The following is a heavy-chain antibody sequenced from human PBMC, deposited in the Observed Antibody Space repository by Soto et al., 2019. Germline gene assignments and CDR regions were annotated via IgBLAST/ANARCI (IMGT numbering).Heavy chain of an antibody. CDR3: ARGLILTGNLDY. D-gene: IGHD3-9*01. CDR1: GGSISSYY. V-gene: IGHV4-59*01. CDR2: IYYSGST. Sequence: SSETLSLTCTVSGGSISSYYWSWIRQPPGKGLEWIGYIYYSGSTNYNPSLKSRVTISVDTSKNQFSLKLSSVTAADTAVYYCARGLILTGNLDYWGQGTLVTVSS. J-gene: IGHJ4*02.